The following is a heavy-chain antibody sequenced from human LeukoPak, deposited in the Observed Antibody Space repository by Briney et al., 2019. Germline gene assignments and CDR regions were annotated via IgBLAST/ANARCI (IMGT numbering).Heavy chain of an antibody. J-gene: IGHJ3*01. V-gene: IGHV3-48*03. CDR1: GFTFSNYE. CDR2: ISSRSTTM. Sequence: GGSLRLSCAASGFTFSNYEMNWVRQAPGKGLEWISYISSRSTTMYYADSVKGRFTISRDNAKNSLYLQMNSLRGEDTGVYYCARDGAFDVWGQGTMVTVSS. CDR3: ARDGAFDV.